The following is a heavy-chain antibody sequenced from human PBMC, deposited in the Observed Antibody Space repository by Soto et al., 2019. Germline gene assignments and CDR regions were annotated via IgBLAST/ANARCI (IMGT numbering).Heavy chain of an antibody. J-gene: IGHJ4*02. V-gene: IGHV3-23*01. D-gene: IGHD5-12*01. Sequence: EVQLLESGGGLVQPGGSLRLSCAASGFTISTYSFTWVRQTPAKGLEWVSGISVTGDTTFYADSVKGRFTISRDISKNTVYLQMLSLRVEDTAVYFFAKWSGYGDLWGQGTLVTVSS. CDR1: GFTISTYS. CDR3: AKWSGYGDL. CDR2: ISVTGDTT.